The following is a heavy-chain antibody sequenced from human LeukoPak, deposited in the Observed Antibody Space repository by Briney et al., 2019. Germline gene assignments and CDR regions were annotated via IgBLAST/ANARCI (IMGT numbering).Heavy chain of an antibody. CDR2: IIPILGIA. V-gene: IGHV1-69*04. CDR1: GGTFSSCA. Sequence: GASVKVSCKASGGTFSSCAISWVRQAPGQGLEWMGRIIPILGIANYAQKFQGRVTITADKSTSTAYMELSSLRSEDTAVYYCARVQHTSHPSRDYYYYGMDVWGQGTTVTVSS. CDR3: ARVQHTSHPSRDYYYYGMDV. D-gene: IGHD2-2*01. J-gene: IGHJ6*02.